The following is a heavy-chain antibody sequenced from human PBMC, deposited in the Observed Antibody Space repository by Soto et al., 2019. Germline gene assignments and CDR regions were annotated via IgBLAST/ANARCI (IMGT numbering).Heavy chain of an antibody. CDR2: ISWNSGNI. D-gene: IGHD5-18*01. J-gene: IGHJ4*02. CDR3: VRSKGGYSYGTPFDY. CDR1: GFTFDDYA. V-gene: IGHV3-9*01. Sequence: EVQLEESGGALVQPGRSLRLFCAASGFTFDDYAMYWVRQVLGKGLEWVSSISWNSGNIGYADSVKGRFTTSRDNAENSLYLQMNSLRPEDTALYYCVRSKGGYSYGTPFDYWGQGTLVTVSS.